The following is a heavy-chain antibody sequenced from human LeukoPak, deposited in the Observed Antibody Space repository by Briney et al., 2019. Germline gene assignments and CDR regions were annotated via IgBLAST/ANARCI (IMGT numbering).Heavy chain of an antibody. CDR2: IYYSGST. J-gene: IGHJ6*03. Sequence: SETLSLTCTVSGGSISSSSYYWGWVRQPPGEGLEWIGSIYYSGSTYYNPSLKSRVTISVDTSKNQFSLKLSSVTAADTAVYYCARAIVGATKGYMDVWGKGTTVTVSS. D-gene: IGHD1-26*01. CDR1: GGSISSSSYY. CDR3: ARAIVGATKGYMDV. V-gene: IGHV4-39*07.